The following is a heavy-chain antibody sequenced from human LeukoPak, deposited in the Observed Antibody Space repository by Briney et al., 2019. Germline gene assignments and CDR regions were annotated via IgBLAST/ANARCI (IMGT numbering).Heavy chain of an antibody. CDR3: ARERGYCSSTSCYTSDAFDI. CDR1: GDTFTGYY. D-gene: IGHD2-2*02. V-gene: IGHV1-2*02. J-gene: IGHJ3*02. CDR2: IYPNSGGT. Sequence: GASVKVSCKASGDTFTGYYMHWVRQAPGQGLEWMGWIYPNSGGTNYAQNFQGRVTMTRDTSISTAYMEVSRLRSDDTAVYYCARERGYCSSTSCYTSDAFDIWGQGTMVTVSS.